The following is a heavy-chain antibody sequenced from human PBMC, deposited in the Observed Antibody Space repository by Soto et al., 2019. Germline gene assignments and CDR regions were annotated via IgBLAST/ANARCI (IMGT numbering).Heavy chain of an antibody. CDR3: ARTTPVFDI. D-gene: IGHD1-1*01. CDR1: GDSVSTNSAA. CDR2: TYYRSKWYN. V-gene: IGHV6-1*01. Sequence: PSQTLSLTCAISGDSVSTNSAAWNWIRRSPSRGLEWLGRTYYRSKWYNDYAVSVKSRITIDPDTSKNQFSLQLDSVTPEDTAVYYCARTTPVFDIWGKGQWSPSPQ. J-gene: IGHJ3*02.